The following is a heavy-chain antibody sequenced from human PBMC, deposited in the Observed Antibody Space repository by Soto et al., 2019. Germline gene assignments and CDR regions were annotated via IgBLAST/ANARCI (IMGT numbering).Heavy chain of an antibody. CDR1: GGSLSSSNW. Sequence: SETLSLTCAVSGGSLSSSNWWCWVRPPPGKGLEWIGYITYRARTNYNPSLKSQFSISVDRSKNQFSLKLSSVTAADTAVYYCARGQGAAAGHSNFDYWGQGALVTVSS. CDR3: ARGQGAAAGHSNFDY. J-gene: IGHJ4*02. D-gene: IGHD6-13*01. V-gene: IGHV4-4*02. CDR2: ITYRART.